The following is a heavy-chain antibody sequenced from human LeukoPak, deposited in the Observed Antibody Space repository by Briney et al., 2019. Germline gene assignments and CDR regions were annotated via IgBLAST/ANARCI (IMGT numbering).Heavy chain of an antibody. CDR2: ITWSSGNL. D-gene: IGHD3-22*01. J-gene: IGHJ4*02. V-gene: IGHV3-9*01. CDR3: AKEVIGGTSGYYIDY. Sequence: GGSLRLSCAASGFTFDEYAMHWVRQAPGKGLEWVSGITWSSGNLGYAESVKGRFTISRDNAKNSLYLQMNSLRAEDTALYYCAKEVIGGTSGYYIDYWGQGTLVTVSS. CDR1: GFTFDEYA.